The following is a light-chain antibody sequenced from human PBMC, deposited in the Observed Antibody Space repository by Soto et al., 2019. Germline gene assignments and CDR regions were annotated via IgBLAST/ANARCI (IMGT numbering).Light chain of an antibody. V-gene: IGLV4-60*02. Sequence: QSVLTQSSSASASLGSSVKLTCTLNSLHSSYIIAWHQQQPGKAPRFLMKLEGSGIYIKGSGVPDRFSGSSSGADRYLTISNLQFEDEADYYCETWDSNFIWVFGGGTKLTVL. CDR2: LEGSGIY. CDR3: ETWDSNFIWV. CDR1: SLHSSYI. J-gene: IGLJ3*02.